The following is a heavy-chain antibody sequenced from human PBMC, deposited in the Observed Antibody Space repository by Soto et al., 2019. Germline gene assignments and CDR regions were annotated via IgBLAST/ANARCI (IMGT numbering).Heavy chain of an antibody. V-gene: IGHV1-69*08. CDR2: IIPVLGAT. CDR3: ATTTAGTNNWFDP. CDR1: GGTFTRYS. D-gene: IGHD6-13*01. Sequence: SVKVSCKASGGTFTRYSINWVRQAPGQGLEWMGRIIPVLGATDYAQRFQGRVTLTADKATSTAYMELSSLTSDDTAVYYCATTTAGTNNWFDPWGQGTLVTVSS. J-gene: IGHJ5*02.